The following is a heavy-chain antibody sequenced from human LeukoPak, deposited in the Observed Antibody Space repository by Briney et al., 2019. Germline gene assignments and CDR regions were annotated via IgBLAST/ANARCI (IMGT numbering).Heavy chain of an antibody. CDR3: ARGEPRSGHET. CDR1: GGSIDDYY. V-gene: IGHV4-59*08. CDR2: MYYTGTT. D-gene: IGHD3-3*01. J-gene: IGHJ5*02. Sequence: SETLSLTCTVSGGSIDDYYWSWIRQAPGKGLEWLGYMYYTGTTTYNRSLKSRLTMSVDTSRTKLSLTLRCVSAEDTAVYYCARGEPRSGHETWGQGTLVAVSS.